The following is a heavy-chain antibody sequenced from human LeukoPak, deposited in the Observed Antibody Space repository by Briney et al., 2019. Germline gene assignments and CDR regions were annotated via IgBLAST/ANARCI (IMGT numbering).Heavy chain of an antibody. CDR1: GYTFTSYG. D-gene: IGHD2-2*01. V-gene: IGHV1-69*13. J-gene: IGHJ1*01. CDR2: IIPIFGTA. CDR3: AIKGLGCSSTSCYESSSWYAEYFQH. Sequence: SVKVSCKASGYTFTSYGISWVRQAPGQGLEWMGGIIPIFGTANYAQKFQGRVTITADESTSTAYMELSSLRSEDTAVYYCAIKGLGCSSTSCYESSSWYAEYFQHWGQGTLVTVSS.